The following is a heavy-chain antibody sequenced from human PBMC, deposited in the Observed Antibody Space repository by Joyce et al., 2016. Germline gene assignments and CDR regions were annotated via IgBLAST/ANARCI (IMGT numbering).Heavy chain of an antibody. J-gene: IGHJ4*02. CDR1: AYAFSTHF. CDR3: ARETAFQLVFDL. V-gene: IGHV1-2*02. Sequence: QAHLVQSGTEVKKPGASVQVSCRSSAYAFSTHFIHWVRQAPGQGLECMGWINPHAGGTQYAQKFRDRITMTRDTSTNTAYLKLHSLTSDDTAVYYCARETAFQLVFDLWGQGTPVTVSS. D-gene: IGHD3-3*02. CDR2: INPHAGGT.